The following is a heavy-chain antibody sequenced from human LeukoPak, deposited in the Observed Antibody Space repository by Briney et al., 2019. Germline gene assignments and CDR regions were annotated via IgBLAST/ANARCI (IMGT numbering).Heavy chain of an antibody. CDR3: ARTCSSGSCPFDY. CDR1: GGSINTYY. Sequence: SETLSLTCTVSGGSINTYYWSWIRQPPGKGLEWIGYVYYSGSTNYNPSLKSRVTISVDTSKNQFSLKLSSVTAADTAVYYCARTCSSGSCPFDYWGQGTLVTVSS. J-gene: IGHJ4*02. D-gene: IGHD2-15*01. V-gene: IGHV4-59*01. CDR2: VYYSGST.